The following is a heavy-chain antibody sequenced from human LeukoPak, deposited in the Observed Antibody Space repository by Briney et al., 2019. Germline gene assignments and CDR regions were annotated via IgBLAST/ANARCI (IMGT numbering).Heavy chain of an antibody. J-gene: IGHJ4*02. Sequence: SETLSLTCTVSGGSISSSSYYWGWIRQPPGKGLEWIGSIYYSGSTYYNPSLKSRVTISVDTSKNQFSLKLSSVTAADTAVYYCARVGRGLSYWGQGTLVTVSS. CDR3: ARVGRGLSY. CDR2: IYYSGST. CDR1: GGSISSSSYY. V-gene: IGHV4-39*07. D-gene: IGHD3-10*01.